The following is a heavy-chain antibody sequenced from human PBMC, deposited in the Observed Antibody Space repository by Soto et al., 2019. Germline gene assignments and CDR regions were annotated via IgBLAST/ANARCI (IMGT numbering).Heavy chain of an antibody. V-gene: IGHV3-21*01. CDR1: GFTFSSYS. D-gene: IGHD3-10*01. Sequence: EVQLVESGGGLVKPGGSLRLSCAASGFTFSSYSMNWVRQAPGKGLEWVSSISSSSSYIYYADSVKGRFTISRDNAKNSLYLQMNSLRAEDTAVNYCARSGDLLHYYYGMDVWGQGTTVTVSS. CDR3: ARSGDLLHYYYGMDV. CDR2: ISSSSSYI. J-gene: IGHJ6*02.